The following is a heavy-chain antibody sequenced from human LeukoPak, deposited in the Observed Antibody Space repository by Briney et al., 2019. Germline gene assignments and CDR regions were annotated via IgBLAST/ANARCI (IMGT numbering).Heavy chain of an antibody. D-gene: IGHD1-1*01. Sequence: SETLSLTCTVSGGSISSYYWSWIRQPPGKGLEWIGYIYYSGSTNYNPSPKSRVTISVDTPKNQFSLKLTSVTAADSAVYYCVRDALEGYYSYYYMDVWGRGTTVTASS. CDR2: IYYSGST. CDR1: GGSISSYY. J-gene: IGHJ6*03. CDR3: VRDALEGYYSYYYMDV. V-gene: IGHV4-59*01.